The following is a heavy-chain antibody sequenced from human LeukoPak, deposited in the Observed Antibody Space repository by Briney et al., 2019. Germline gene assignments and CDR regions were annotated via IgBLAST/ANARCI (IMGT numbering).Heavy chain of an antibody. CDR3: ARDPGSAAGNLWS. CDR2: IFSGGGT. V-gene: IGHV3-66*01. D-gene: IGHD6-25*01. CDR1: GLTVSNNY. Sequence: GGSLRLSCVVSGLTVSNNYMTWVRQAPGKGLEWVSLIFSGGGTYYADSVKGRFTISRDSSKNTLYLQMNSLRAADPALCYCARDPGSAAGNLWSWGQGTLVTVSS. J-gene: IGHJ5*02.